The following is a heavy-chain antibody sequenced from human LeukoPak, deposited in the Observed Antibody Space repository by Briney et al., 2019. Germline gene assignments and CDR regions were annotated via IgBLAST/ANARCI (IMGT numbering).Heavy chain of an antibody. V-gene: IGHV1-46*01. CDR3: AXXXXXXXXXGGQWYYYMDV. Sequence: ASVKVSCKASGYTFTSYYMHWVRQAPGQGLEWMGIINPSGGSTNYAQKFQGRVTMTRDTSTNTVYMELSSLRSEDTAVYYCAXXXXXXXXXGGQWYYYMDVWGKGTTVTISS. CDR1: GYTFTSYY. CDR2: INPSGGST. D-gene: IGHD6-19*01. J-gene: IGHJ6*03.